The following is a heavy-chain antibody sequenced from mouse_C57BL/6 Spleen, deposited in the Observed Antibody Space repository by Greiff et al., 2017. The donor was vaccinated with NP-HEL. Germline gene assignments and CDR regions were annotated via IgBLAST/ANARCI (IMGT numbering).Heavy chain of an antibody. D-gene: IGHD1-1*01. CDR1: GYTFTSYW. V-gene: IGHV1-69*01. CDR3: ARGGLLPRNYAMDY. Sequence: VQLQQSGAELVMPGASVKLSCKASGYTFTSYWMHWVKQRPGQGLEWIGEIDPSDSYTNYNQKFKGKSTLTVDKSSSTAYMQLSSLTSEDSAVYYCARGGLLPRNYAMDYWGQGTSVTVSS. J-gene: IGHJ4*01. CDR2: IDPSDSYT.